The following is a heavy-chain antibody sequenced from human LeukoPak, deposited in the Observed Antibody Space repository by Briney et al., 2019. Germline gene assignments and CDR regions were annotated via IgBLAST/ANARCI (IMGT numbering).Heavy chain of an antibody. CDR3: AREAYYYDSSGYTFDY. CDR1: GGSVSSGSFY. J-gene: IGHJ4*02. V-gene: IGHV4-61*01. Sequence: SSETLSLTCTVSGGSVSSGSFYWSWIRQPPGKGLEWIGYRYYSGSTNYNPSLKSRVTISVDTSKNQFSLKLSSVTAADTAVYYCAREAYYYDSSGYTFDYWGQGTLVTVSS. D-gene: IGHD3-22*01. CDR2: RYYSGST.